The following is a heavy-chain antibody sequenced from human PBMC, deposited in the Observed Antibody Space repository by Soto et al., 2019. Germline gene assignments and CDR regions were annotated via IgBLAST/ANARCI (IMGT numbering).Heavy chain of an antibody. J-gene: IGHJ4*02. CDR3: TIVRVADSALDH. CDR2: MSYDGSDT. V-gene: IGHV3-30*03. D-gene: IGHD3-10*02. CDR1: GFIFSTNG. Sequence: QVQLVESGGGVVQPGRSLRLSCVGSGFIFSTNGMHWVRQTPGKGLEWVAFMSYDGSDTFYADSVKGRFTISRDNSKNTLLLHMSNLRAEDTAMYYCTIVRVADSALDHWGQGTLVTVSS.